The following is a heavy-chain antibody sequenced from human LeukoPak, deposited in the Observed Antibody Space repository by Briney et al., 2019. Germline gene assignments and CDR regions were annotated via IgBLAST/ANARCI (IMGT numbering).Heavy chain of an antibody. CDR2: INPNSGGT. Sequence: ASVKVSCKASGYTFTGYYMHWVRQAPGQGLEWMGRINPNSGGTNYAQKFQGRVTMTRDTSISTAYMELSRLRSEDTAVYYCASLDGTLDAFDIWGQGTMVTVSS. CDR1: GYTFTGYY. V-gene: IGHV1-2*06. CDR3: ASLDGTLDAFDI. J-gene: IGHJ3*02. D-gene: IGHD6-13*01.